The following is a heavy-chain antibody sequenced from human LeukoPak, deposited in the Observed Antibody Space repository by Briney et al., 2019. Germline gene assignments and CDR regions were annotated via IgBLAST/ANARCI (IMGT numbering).Heavy chain of an antibody. CDR3: ARDVRPDY. CDR2: IKQDGTEK. V-gene: IGHV3-7*04. Sequence: GGSLRLSCAASGFTFSSYWMSWVRQAPGEGLEWVANIKQDGTEKYYMDSVKGRFPISRDNAKNSLYLQMNALRAEDTAVYYCARDVRPDYWGQGTLVTVST. J-gene: IGHJ4*02. D-gene: IGHD6-6*01. CDR1: GFTFSSYW.